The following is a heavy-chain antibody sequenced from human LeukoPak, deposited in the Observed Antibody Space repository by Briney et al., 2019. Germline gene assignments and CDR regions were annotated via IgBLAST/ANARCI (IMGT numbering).Heavy chain of an antibody. V-gene: IGHV1-2*02. Sequence: GESLKISCKGFGYTFTGYYMHWVRQAPGQGLEWMGWINPNSGDTNYAQKFQGRVTMTRDTSISTAYMELSRLRSDDTAVYYCARGLVVVREQLVKPKIDYWGQGTLVTVSS. D-gene: IGHD6-13*01. CDR2: INPNSGDT. J-gene: IGHJ4*02. CDR3: ARGLVVVREQLVKPKIDY. CDR1: GYTFTGYY.